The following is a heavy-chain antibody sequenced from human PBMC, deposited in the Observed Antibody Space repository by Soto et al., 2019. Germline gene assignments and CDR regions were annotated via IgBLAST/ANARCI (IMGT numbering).Heavy chain of an antibody. Sequence: ASVKVSCKASGYTFTSYAMHWVRQAPGQRLEWMGWINAGNGNTKYSQKFQGRVTITRDTSASTAYMELSSLRSEDTAVYYCARSFSLGYCSSTSCSYGMDVWGQGITVTVSS. J-gene: IGHJ6*02. CDR3: ARSFSLGYCSSTSCSYGMDV. V-gene: IGHV1-3*01. D-gene: IGHD2-2*01. CDR1: GYTFTSYA. CDR2: INAGNGNT.